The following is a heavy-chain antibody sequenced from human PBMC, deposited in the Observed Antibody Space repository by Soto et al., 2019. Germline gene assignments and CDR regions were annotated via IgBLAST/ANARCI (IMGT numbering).Heavy chain of an antibody. CDR3: SRLTDYGDGYYYYGMDV. D-gene: IGHD4-17*01. J-gene: IGHJ6*02. CDR1: GASISRSTYD. V-gene: IGHV4-39*01. CDR2: INYSGST. Sequence: SETLSLTCTVSGASISRSTYDWGWIRQRPGKGLEWIGSINYSGSTYYNPSLRSRLTISVDTSKNQFSLRLSAVTAADTAVYFCSRLTDYGDGYYYYGMDVWGQGTTVTVSS.